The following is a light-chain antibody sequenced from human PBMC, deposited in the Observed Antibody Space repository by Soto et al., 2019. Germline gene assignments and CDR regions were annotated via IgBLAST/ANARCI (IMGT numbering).Light chain of an antibody. CDR2: LNSDGSH. CDR1: SGHSSYA. V-gene: IGLV4-69*01. Sequence: QLVLTQSPSASASLGASVKLTCTLSSGHSSYAIAWHQQQPEKGPRYLMKLNSDGSHSKGDGIPDRFSGSSSGAERYLTISSLQSEDEADYYCQTWGTGPFVFGGGTKLTVL. J-gene: IGLJ2*01. CDR3: QTWGTGPFV.